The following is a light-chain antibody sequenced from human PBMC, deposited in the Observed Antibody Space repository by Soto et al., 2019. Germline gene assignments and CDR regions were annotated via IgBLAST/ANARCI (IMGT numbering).Light chain of an antibody. Sequence: DIQMTQSPSTLSASVGDRVTITCRASQSISSWLAWYQKKPGADPKLLIYEASTLERGVPSRFSGSRSGTEFNLTVSRLQTDDFATYYCQQYNSYPRTFGQGTKVDIK. CDR3: QQYNSYPRT. V-gene: IGKV1-5*03. CDR2: EAS. J-gene: IGKJ1*01. CDR1: QSISSW.